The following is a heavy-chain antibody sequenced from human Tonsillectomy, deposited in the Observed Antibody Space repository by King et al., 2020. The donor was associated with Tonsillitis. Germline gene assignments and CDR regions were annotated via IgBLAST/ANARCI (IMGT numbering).Heavy chain of an antibody. CDR2: IYTSGST. V-gene: IGHV4-61*02. Sequence: VPLQESGPGLVKPSQTLSLTCTVSGGSISSGSYYWSWIRQPAGKGLEWIGRIYTSGSTNYNPSLKSRITMSVDTSKNQFSLKLSSVTAADTAVYYCARGGSYDAFDIWGPGAMVTVSS. D-gene: IGHD1-26*01. J-gene: IGHJ3*02. CDR3: ARGGSYDAFDI. CDR1: GGSISSGSYY.